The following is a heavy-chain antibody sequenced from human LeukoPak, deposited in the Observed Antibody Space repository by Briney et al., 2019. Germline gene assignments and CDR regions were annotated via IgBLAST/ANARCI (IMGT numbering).Heavy chain of an antibody. CDR1: GFTFSSYA. V-gene: IGHV3-23*01. CDR3: AKVGATTYYYYYMDV. D-gene: IGHD1-26*01. CDR2: ISGSGSSA. Sequence: PGGSLRLSCAASGFTFSSYAMSWVRQAPGKGLEWVSAISGSGSSAYYADSVKGRFTISRDNSKNTLYLQMNSLRAEDTAVYYCAKVGATTYYYYYMDVWGKGTTVTVSS. J-gene: IGHJ6*03.